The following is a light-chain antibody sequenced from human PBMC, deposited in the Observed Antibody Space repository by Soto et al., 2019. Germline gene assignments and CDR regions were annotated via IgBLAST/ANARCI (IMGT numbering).Light chain of an antibody. CDR1: QSVSSY. V-gene: IGKV1-39*01. CDR3: QQDYGCPPT. CDR2: ASS. Sequence: DIVMTQSPASLSVSLGDRATLSCRASQSVSSYLTWYQQKPGKAPRLLIYASSSRPSGVPSRFSGSGSGTDFTLTISSLQSEDFAAYHCQQDYGCPPTFGQGTKVDIK. J-gene: IGKJ1*01.